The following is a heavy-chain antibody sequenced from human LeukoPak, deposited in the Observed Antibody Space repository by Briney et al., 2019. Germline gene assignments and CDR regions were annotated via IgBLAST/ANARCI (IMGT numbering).Heavy chain of an antibody. J-gene: IGHJ4*02. V-gene: IGHV3-43*01. CDR2: ISWDGGST. D-gene: IGHD3-9*01. Sequence: GGSLRLSCAASGFTFDDYTMHWVRQAPGKGLEWVSLISWDGGSTYYADSVKGRFTISRDNSKNSLYLQMNSLRTEDTALYYCAKDNNYDILSGYPEGGEYYFDYWGQGTLVTVSP. CDR3: AKDNNYDILSGYPEGGEYYFDY. CDR1: GFTFDDYT.